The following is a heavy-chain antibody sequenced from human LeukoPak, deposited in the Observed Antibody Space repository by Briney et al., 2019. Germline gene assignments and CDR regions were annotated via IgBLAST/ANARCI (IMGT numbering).Heavy chain of an antibody. CDR1: GGSFSGYY. V-gene: IGHV4-34*01. D-gene: IGHD6-19*01. J-gene: IGHJ4*02. Sequence: SETLSLTCAVYGGSFSGYYWSWIRQPPGKGLEWIGEINHSGSTNYNPSLKSRVAISVDTSKNQFSLKLSSVTAADTAVYYCARAWPQKASGWYYWGQGTLVTVSS. CDR2: INHSGST. CDR3: ARAWPQKASGWYY.